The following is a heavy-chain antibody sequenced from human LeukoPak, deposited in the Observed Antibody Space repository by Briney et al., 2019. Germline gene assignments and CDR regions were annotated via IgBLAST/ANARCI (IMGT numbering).Heavy chain of an antibody. CDR1: GFTFSSYT. V-gene: IGHV3-21*01. J-gene: IGHJ4*02. D-gene: IGHD3-10*01. CDR3: AHLPSSGTGIVDY. CDR2: ISRRSTYI. Sequence: GGLRLSCAASGFTFSSYTMNWVRQAPGKGLEWVSSISRRSTYIYYADSVKGRFTISRDNAKNSLYLQMNSLRAEDTAVYYCAHLPSSGTGIVDYWGQGTLVTVSS.